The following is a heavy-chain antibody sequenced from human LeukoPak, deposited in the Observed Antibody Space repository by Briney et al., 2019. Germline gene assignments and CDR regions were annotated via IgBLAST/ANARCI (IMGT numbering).Heavy chain of an antibody. CDR2: INPNSGGT. J-gene: IGHJ4*02. CDR1: GYTFTGYY. Sequence: ASVKVSCKASGYTFTGYYMHWVRQAPGQGLEWMGWINPNSGGTNYAQKFQGRVTMTRDTSISIAYMELSRLRSDDTAVYYCARGGAAAGMRTKNYWGQGTLVTVSS. V-gene: IGHV1-2*02. CDR3: ARGGAAAGMRTKNY. D-gene: IGHD6-13*01.